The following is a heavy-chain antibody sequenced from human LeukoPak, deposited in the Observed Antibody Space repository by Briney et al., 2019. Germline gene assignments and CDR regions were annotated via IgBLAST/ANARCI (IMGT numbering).Heavy chain of an antibody. V-gene: IGHV1-18*01. Sequence: ASVKVSCKASGGTFSSYAISWVRQAPGQGLEWMGWISAYNGNTNYAQKLQGRVTMTTDTSTSTAYMELRSLRSDDTAVYYCARASSMIVNYFDYWGQGTLVTVSS. CDR1: GGTFSSYA. D-gene: IGHD3-22*01. CDR2: ISAYNGNT. J-gene: IGHJ4*02. CDR3: ARASSMIVNYFDY.